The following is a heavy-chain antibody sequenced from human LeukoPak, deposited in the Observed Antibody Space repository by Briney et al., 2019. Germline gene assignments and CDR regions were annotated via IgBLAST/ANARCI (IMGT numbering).Heavy chain of an antibody. J-gene: IGHJ1*01. Sequence: GGSLRLSCAASGFTFSNYAMHWVRQAPGKGLEWVAVISYDGSNKYYADSVKGRFTISRDNSKNTLYLQMNSLTAEDTAVYYCARKYSYDSSGYSEAEYLQHWGQGTLVTVSS. V-gene: IGHV3-30*04. CDR3: ARKYSYDSSGYSEAEYLQH. D-gene: IGHD3-22*01. CDR1: GFTFSNYA. CDR2: ISYDGSNK.